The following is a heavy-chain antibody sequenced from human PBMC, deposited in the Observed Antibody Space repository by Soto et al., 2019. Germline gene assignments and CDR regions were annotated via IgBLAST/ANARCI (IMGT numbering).Heavy chain of an antibody. V-gene: IGHV4-59*01. CDR1: GGSISSYY. D-gene: IGHD6-13*01. CDR2: IYYSGST. CDR3: ARAVGYSSSWVDY. Sequence: SETLSLTCTVSGGSISSYYWSWIRQPPGKGLEWIGYIYYSGSTNYNPSLESRVTISVDTSKNQFSLKLSSVTAADTAVYYCARAVGYSSSWVDYWGQGTLVTVSS. J-gene: IGHJ4*02.